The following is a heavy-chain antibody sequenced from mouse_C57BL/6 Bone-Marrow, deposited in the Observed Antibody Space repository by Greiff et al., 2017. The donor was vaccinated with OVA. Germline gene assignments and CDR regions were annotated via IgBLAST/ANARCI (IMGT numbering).Heavy chain of an antibody. D-gene: IGHD1-1*01. CDR2: IYPRSGNT. V-gene: IGHV1-81*01. Sequence: QVQLQQSGAELARPGASVKLSCKASGYTFTSYGISWVKQRTGQGLEWIGEIYPRSGNTYYNEKFKGKATLTAEKSSSTAYMELRSLTSEDSAVYFCARGDTVVAPYWYFDVWGTGTTVTVSS. CDR3: ARGDTVVAPYWYFDV. J-gene: IGHJ1*03. CDR1: GYTFTSYG.